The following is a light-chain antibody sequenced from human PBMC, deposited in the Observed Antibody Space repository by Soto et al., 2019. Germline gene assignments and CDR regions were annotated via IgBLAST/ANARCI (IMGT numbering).Light chain of an antibody. V-gene: IGKV3-20*01. J-gene: IGKJ1*01. Sequence: IVLTQYPGNVSLSPGDRTTLSCRASQSISRYLAWYQQKPGQGPRLLIHGASSRATGIPDRFSGSGSGTDFTLTISRLEPEDFAVYYCQQYGSSPRTFGQGTKVDI. CDR3: QQYGSSPRT. CDR1: QSISRY. CDR2: GAS.